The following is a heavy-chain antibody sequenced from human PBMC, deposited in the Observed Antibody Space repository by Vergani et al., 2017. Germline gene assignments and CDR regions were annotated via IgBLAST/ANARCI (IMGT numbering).Heavy chain of an antibody. J-gene: IGHJ4*02. CDR1: GGSISSGGYS. D-gene: IGHD2-15*01. V-gene: IGHV4-30-2*01. CDR3: ASQCSGGSCFKEGGVDY. CDR2: IYHSGST. Sequence: QLQLQESGSGLVKPSQTLSLTCAVSGGSISSGGYSWSWIRQPPGKGLGWIGYIYHSGSTYYNPSLKSRVTISVDRSKNQFSLKLSSVTAADTAVYYCASQCSGGSCFKEGGVDYWGQGTLVTVSS.